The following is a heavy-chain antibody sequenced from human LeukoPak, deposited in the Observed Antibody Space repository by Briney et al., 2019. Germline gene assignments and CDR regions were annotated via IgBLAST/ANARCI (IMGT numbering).Heavy chain of an antibody. CDR3: ARAPSGYGHYYYMDV. J-gene: IGHJ6*03. CDR1: GGSISSSSYY. V-gene: IGHV4-39*07. Sequence: SETLSLTCTVSGGSISSSSYYWGWIRQPPGKGLEWIGSIYYSGSTNYNPSLKSRVTMSVDTSKNQFSLKLSSVTAADTAVYYCARAPSGYGHYYYMDVWGKGTTVTVSS. CDR2: IYYSGST. D-gene: IGHD3-3*01.